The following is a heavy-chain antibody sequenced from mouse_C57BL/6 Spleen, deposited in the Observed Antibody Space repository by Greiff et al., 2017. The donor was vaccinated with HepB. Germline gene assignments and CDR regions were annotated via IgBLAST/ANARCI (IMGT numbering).Heavy chain of an antibody. CDR3: AREDFDY. CDR2: ISSGSSTI. Sequence: EVQRVESGGGLVKPGGSLKLSCAASGFTFSDYEMHWVRQAPEKGLEWVAYISSGSSTIYYADTVKGRFTISRDNAKNTLFLQMTSLRSEDTAMYYCAREDFDYWGQGTTLTVSS. J-gene: IGHJ2*01. CDR1: GFTFSDYE. V-gene: IGHV5-17*01.